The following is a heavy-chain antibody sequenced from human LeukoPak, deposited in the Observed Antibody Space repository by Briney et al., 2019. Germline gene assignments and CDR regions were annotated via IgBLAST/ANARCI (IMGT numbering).Heavy chain of an antibody. D-gene: IGHD6-13*01. Sequence: GGSLRLSCAASGFTFSSFAMSWVRQAPGKGLEWVSDISKSGSTYYADSVKGRFTISRDNSKNTLYLQMNSLRAEDTAVYYCAKKDSSSWYYIGHFQHWGQGTPITVSS. V-gene: IGHV3-23*01. J-gene: IGHJ1*01. CDR3: AKKDSSSWYYIGHFQH. CDR1: GFTFSSFA. CDR2: ISKSGST.